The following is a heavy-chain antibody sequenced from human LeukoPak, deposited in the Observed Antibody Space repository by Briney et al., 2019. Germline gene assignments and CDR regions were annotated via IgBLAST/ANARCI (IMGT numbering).Heavy chain of an antibody. Sequence: GGSLRLSCAASGFTFGGYTMSWVRQAPGKGLQWVSTITSGGDYMYYADPVKGRFTISRDDSKNSLYLHMNSLRAEDTAVYYCARVSIFGVVIANDYWGQGTVVTVSA. CDR1: GFTFGGYT. CDR2: ITSGGDYM. CDR3: ARVSIFGVVIANDY. J-gene: IGHJ4*02. V-gene: IGHV3-21*01. D-gene: IGHD3-16*02.